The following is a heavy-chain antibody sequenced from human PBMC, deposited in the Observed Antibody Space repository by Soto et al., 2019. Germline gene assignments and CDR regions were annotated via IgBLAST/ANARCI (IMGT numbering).Heavy chain of an antibody. Sequence: SETLSLTCTFSGDSISSGDYYWSWIRQPPGKGLEWIGCIYYSGNTYYNPSLKSRVTLSVDTSKNQFSLKLSSVTAADTAVYFCARAVGRDGSSWHRGAFDYWGQGSLVTVSS. V-gene: IGHV4-30-4*01. CDR2: IYYSGNT. D-gene: IGHD2-2*01. CDR1: GDSISSGDYY. CDR3: ARAVGRDGSSWHRGAFDY. J-gene: IGHJ4*02.